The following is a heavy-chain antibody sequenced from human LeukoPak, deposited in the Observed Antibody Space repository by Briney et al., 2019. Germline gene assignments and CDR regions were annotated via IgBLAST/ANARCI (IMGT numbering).Heavy chain of an antibody. Sequence: PGGSLRLSCAASGFTFSSYGMHWVRQAPGKGLEGVAFIRYDGSNKYYADSVKGRFTISRDNSKNTLYLQMNSLRADDTAVYYCAMKAVPRPRLHDAFDFWGQGTVVSVSS. D-gene: IGHD5-24*01. CDR2: IRYDGSNK. J-gene: IGHJ3*01. CDR3: AMKAVPRPRLHDAFDF. V-gene: IGHV3-30*02. CDR1: GFTFSSYG.